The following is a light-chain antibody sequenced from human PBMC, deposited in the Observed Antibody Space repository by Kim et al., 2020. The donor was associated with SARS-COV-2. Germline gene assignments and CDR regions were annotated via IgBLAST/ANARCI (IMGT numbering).Light chain of an antibody. CDR3: QQYYSTPPT. J-gene: IGKJ2*01. V-gene: IGKV4-1*01. Sequence: DIVMTQSPDSLAVSLGKRATINCKSSQSVLYSSNNKNYLAWYQQKPGQPPKLRIYWASTRESGVPDRFSGSGSGTDFTLTISSLQAEDVAVYYCQQYYSTPPTFGQGTKLEI. CDR2: WAS. CDR1: QSVLYSSNNKNY.